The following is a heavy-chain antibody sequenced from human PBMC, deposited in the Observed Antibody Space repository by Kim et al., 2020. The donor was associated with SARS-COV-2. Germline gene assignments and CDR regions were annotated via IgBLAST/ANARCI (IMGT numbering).Heavy chain of an antibody. J-gene: IGHJ4*02. Sequence: ASVKVSCKASGYTFTSYAMNWVRQAPGQGLEWMGWINTNTGNPTYAQGFTGRFVFSLDTSVSTAYLQISSLKAEDTAVYYCAIHLFRTHYDILTGYFKDYWGQGTLVTVSS. D-gene: IGHD3-9*01. CDR2: INTNTGNP. V-gene: IGHV7-4-1*02. CDR3: AIHLFRTHYDILTGYFKDY. CDR1: GYTFTSYA.